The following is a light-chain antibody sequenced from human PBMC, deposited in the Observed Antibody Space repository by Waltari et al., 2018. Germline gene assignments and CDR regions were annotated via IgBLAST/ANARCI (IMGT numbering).Light chain of an antibody. CDR3: QQANSFPRN. V-gene: IGKV1-12*01. Sequence: DNQMTQSPYSACASGGDRVKITCRASQGIGSWLVWYQQKPGEAPKRLIYGTSTLKSGVPSRFSGSGSGTDFTLTISSLQPEDCATYYCQQANSFPRNFGQGTRVDIK. CDR2: GTS. J-gene: IGKJ5*01. CDR1: QGIGSW.